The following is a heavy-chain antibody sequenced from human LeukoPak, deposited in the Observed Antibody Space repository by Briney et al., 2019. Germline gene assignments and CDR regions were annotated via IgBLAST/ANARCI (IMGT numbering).Heavy chain of an antibody. CDR2: ISGWGAT. D-gene: IGHD4-23*01. Sequence: GGSLRLSCAASGFTFSAHYMTWIRQAPGKGLEWVSYISGWGATYYADSVKGRFNISRDNAKNSLCLQMNSLTADDTAVYYCARDPGVSGGGNSGAFDIWGQGTLVAVSS. V-gene: IGHV3-11*04. J-gene: IGHJ3*02. CDR3: ARDPGVSGGGNSGAFDI. CDR1: GFTFSAHY.